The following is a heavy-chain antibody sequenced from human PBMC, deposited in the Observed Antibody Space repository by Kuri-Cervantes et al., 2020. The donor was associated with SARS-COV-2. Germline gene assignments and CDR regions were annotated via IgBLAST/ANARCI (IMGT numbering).Heavy chain of an antibody. Sequence: GESLKISCAASHFTFSSYAFHWVRQAPGQGLEWVAAISYDGNNKYFADSVWGRFTVSRDNSKNTLYLEMDGLRPEDTAVYYCARDMTFDEYGDYFYYYMDVWGKGTTVTVSS. CDR3: ARDMTFDEYGDYFYYYMDV. CDR2: ISYDGNNK. D-gene: IGHD3-16*01. J-gene: IGHJ6*03. V-gene: IGHV3-30*04. CDR1: HFTFSSYA.